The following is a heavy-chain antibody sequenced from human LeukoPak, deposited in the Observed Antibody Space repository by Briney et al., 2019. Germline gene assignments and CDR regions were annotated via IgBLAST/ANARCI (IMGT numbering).Heavy chain of an antibody. CDR1: GFTLSTYW. D-gene: IGHD3-16*01. CDR3: TTDLRGVGPNPHSSRIDY. J-gene: IGHJ4*02. CDR2: IKQDGSEK. Sequence: GGSLRLSCAASGFTLSTYWMTWVRQTPGKGLEWVAKIKQDGSEKYYVDSVKGRFIISRDNAENSLFLQMNSLSAEDTAVYYCTTDLRGVGPNPHSSRIDYWGQGTLVTVSA. V-gene: IGHV3-7*05.